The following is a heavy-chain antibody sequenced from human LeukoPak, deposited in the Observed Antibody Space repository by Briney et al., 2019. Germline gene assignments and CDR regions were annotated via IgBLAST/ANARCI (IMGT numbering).Heavy chain of an antibody. CDR3: LRHRTYCACDWDYYYYGMDL. J-gene: IGHJ6*02. D-gene: IGHD2-21*01. CDR2: MSLDGIKK. Sequence: SGGSLRLSCAGSGFTFTKYSVNWVRQAPGKGLEWVALMSLDGIKKYYADSVKGRFTISRDDSKNTVYRQMDSLGPEDTALDYRLRHRTYCACDWDYYYYGMDLWGQGTTVTVSS. CDR1: GFTFTKYS. V-gene: IGHV3-30-3*01.